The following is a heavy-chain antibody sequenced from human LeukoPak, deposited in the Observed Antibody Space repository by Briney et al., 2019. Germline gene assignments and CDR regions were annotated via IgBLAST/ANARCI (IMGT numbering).Heavy chain of an antibody. D-gene: IGHD6-13*01. CDR1: GFTFSSYA. V-gene: IGHV3-23*01. J-gene: IGHJ4*02. CDR3: AKVETAAAATLRGFDY. Sequence: GRSLRLSCAASGFTFSSYAMSWVRQAPGKGLEWVSSIGGSGGSTYYADSVKGRFTISRDNSKNTLYLQMNSLRAEDTAVYYCAKVETAAAATLRGFDYWGQGTLVTVSS. CDR2: IGGSGGST.